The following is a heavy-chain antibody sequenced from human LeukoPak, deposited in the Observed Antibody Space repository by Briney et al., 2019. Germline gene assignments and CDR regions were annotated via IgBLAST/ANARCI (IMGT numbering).Heavy chain of an antibody. CDR2: INPSGTGT. CDR1: GYTITNNY. D-gene: IGHD2-21*02. CDR3: ARTYCGGDCYSGPEYYYYYMDV. J-gene: IGHJ6*03. Sequence: GASVKVSCKASGYTITNNYMHWVRQAPGQGLEWMGVINPSGTGTSYAQKFQGRITMSRDTSTSTVYMELSSLRSEDTAVYYCARTYCGGDCYSGPEYYYYYMDVWGKGTTVTVSS. V-gene: IGHV1-46*01.